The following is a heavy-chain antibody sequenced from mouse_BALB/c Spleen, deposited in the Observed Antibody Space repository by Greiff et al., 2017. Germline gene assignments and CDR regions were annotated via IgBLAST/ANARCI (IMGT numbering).Heavy chain of an antibody. CDR1: GYTFTSYW. D-gene: IGHD2-14*01. CDR3: TRSRYEDAY. V-gene: IGHV1S127*01. Sequence: QVQLQQPGAELVKPGASVKMSCKASGYTFTSYWMHWMKQRPGQGLEWIGVIDPSDSYTSYNQKFKGKATLTVDTSSSTAYMQLSSLTSEDSAVYYCTRSRYEDAYWGQGTLVTVSA. CDR2: IDPSDSYT. J-gene: IGHJ3*01.